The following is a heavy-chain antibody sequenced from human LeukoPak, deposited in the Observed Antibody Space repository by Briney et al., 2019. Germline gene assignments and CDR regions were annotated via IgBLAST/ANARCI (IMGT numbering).Heavy chain of an antibody. CDR1: GFTFSSYE. J-gene: IGHJ1*01. CDR2: ISGSGNFI. D-gene: IGHD1-26*01. CDR3: ARDSGSYHQY. Sequence: GGSLRLSCATSGFTFSSYEMNWVRQAPGKGLEWVSYISGSGNFIYYADSVKGRFTISRDNAKNSLYLQMNTLRAEDTAVYYCARDSGSYHQYWGQGTLVTVSS. V-gene: IGHV3-48*03.